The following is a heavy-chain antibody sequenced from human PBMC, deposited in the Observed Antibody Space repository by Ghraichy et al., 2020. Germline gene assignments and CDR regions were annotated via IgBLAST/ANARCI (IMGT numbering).Heavy chain of an antibody. Sequence: GGSLRLSCAASGFTFSSYSMNWVRQAPGKGLEWVSYISSSSSTIYYADSVKGRFTISRDNAKNSLYLQMNSLRAEDTAVYYCARDELRYSSGWSSGIFGYWGQGTLVTVSS. CDR3: ARDELRYSSGWSSGIFGY. D-gene: IGHD6-19*01. V-gene: IGHV3-48*01. J-gene: IGHJ4*02. CDR2: ISSSSSTI. CDR1: GFTFSSYS.